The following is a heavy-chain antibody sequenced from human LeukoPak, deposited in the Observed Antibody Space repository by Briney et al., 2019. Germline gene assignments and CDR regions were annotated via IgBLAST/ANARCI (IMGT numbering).Heavy chain of an antibody. D-gene: IGHD2-8*01. Sequence: SETLSLTCTVSGGSISSYYWSWIRQPPGEGLEWIGYIYYSGSTNYNPSLKSRVTISVDTSKNQFSLKLSSVTAADTAVYYCVRDGVGHDAFDIWGQGTMVTVSS. CDR3: VRDGVGHDAFDI. J-gene: IGHJ3*02. V-gene: IGHV4-59*01. CDR1: GGSISSYY. CDR2: IYYSGST.